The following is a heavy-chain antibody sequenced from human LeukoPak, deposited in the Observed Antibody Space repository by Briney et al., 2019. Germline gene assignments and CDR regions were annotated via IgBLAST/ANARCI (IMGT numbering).Heavy chain of an antibody. CDR1: GYSIRSGYY. CDR3: ARVPGPNWFDP. Sequence: SETLSLTCSVSGYSIRSGYYWGWIRQPPGKGLEWIGSIYQSGNTYYNESLKSRVTISVDTSKNQFSLKLSSVTAADTAVYYCARVPGPNWFDPWGQGTLVIVSS. J-gene: IGHJ5*02. V-gene: IGHV4-38-2*02. CDR2: IYQSGNT.